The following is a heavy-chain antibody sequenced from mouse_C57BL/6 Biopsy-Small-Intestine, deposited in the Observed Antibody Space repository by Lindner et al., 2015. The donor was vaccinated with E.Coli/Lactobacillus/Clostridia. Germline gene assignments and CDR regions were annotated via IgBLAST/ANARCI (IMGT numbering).Heavy chain of an antibody. Sequence: EVQLQESGPELVKPGASVKISCKASGYTFADYYMNWVKQSHGKSLEWIGDINPNNGGTSYNQKFKGKATLTVDKSSSTAYMELRSLTSEDSTVYYCARQLRLNYFDYWGRGTTLTVSS. V-gene: IGHV1-26*01. D-gene: IGHD2-4*01. CDR2: INPNNGGT. CDR3: ARQLRLNYFDY. CDR1: GYTFADYY. J-gene: IGHJ2*01.